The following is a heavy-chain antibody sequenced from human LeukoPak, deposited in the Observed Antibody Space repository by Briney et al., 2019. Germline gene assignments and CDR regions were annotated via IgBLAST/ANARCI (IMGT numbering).Heavy chain of an antibody. CDR2: IYYSGST. D-gene: IGHD3-22*01. CDR1: GGSISSSSYY. Sequence: PSETLSLTCTVSGGSISSSSYYWGWIRQPPGKGLEWIGSIYYSGSTYYNPPLKSRVTISVDTSKNQFSLKLSSVTAADTAVYYCARAPYYYDSSGYYGAFDIWGQGTMVTVSS. J-gene: IGHJ3*02. V-gene: IGHV4-39*07. CDR3: ARAPYYYDSSGYYGAFDI.